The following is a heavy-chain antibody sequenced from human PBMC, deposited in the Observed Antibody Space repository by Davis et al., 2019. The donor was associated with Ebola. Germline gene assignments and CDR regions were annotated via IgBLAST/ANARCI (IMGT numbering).Heavy chain of an antibody. CDR2: IYWNSDRI. CDR3: GKGISYPRFGYYSYYYCMDV. Sequence: SLKISCAASGFTSQDYAMHWVRQAPGKGLEWVSGIYWNSDRIDYADSVKGRFTISRDNSKNTVYLQMKSLRADDTAVYYCGKGISYPRFGYYSYYYCMDVWGQGTTVTVSS. D-gene: IGHD3-10*02. J-gene: IGHJ6*02. CDR1: GFTSQDYA. V-gene: IGHV3-9*02.